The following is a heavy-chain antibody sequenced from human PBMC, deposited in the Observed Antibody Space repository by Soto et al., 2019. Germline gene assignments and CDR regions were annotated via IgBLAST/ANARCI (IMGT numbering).Heavy chain of an antibody. CDR2: INPSGGST. J-gene: IGHJ4*02. CDR3: ASETYDSSGMPLDH. V-gene: IGHV1-46*01. CDR1: GYTFTSYS. Sequence: QVQLVQSGAEVKKPGASVKVSCKASGYTFTSYSMHWVRQAPGQGLEWMGIINPSGGSTKNAQKFQGRITMTRETSTSTVYMELSSLRSEDTAVYYCASETYDSSGMPLDHWGQGTLVTVSS. D-gene: IGHD3-22*01.